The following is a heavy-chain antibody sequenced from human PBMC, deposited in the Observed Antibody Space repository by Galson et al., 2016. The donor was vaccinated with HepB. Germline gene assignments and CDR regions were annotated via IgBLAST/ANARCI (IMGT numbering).Heavy chain of an antibody. CDR2: ISAYNGNT. V-gene: IGHV1-18*01. Sequence: SVKVSCKASGYTFTSYGISWVRQAPGQGLEWMGWISAYNGNTNYAQKLQGRVTMTTDTSTSTAYMELRSLRSDDTAVYYCARGGAVAGTAGVVDYWGQGTLVTVSS. D-gene: IGHD6-19*01. CDR1: GYTFTSYG. CDR3: ARGGAVAGTAGVVDY. J-gene: IGHJ4*02.